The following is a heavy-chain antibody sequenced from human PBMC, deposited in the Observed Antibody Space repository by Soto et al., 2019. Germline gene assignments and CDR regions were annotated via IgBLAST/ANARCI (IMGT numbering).Heavy chain of an antibody. Sequence: QLQLQESGPGLVKPSETLSLTCTVSGGSITSSSYYWAWIRQPPGKGLEWIGSIYYSGNTYYTPSLESRFTISVDTSKNQFSLKLSAVPAADTAVYYCAREGGRYCSGGSCQVDYWGQGTLVTVSS. CDR3: AREGGRYCSGGSCQVDY. D-gene: IGHD2-15*01. CDR2: IYYSGNT. J-gene: IGHJ4*02. CDR1: GGSITSSSYY. V-gene: IGHV4-39*02.